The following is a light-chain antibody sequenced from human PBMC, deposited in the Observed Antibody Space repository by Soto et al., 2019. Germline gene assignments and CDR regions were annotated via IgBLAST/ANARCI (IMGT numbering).Light chain of an antibody. CDR2: EVS. V-gene: IGLV2-14*01. J-gene: IGLJ1*01. CDR1: SSDVGGYKY. CDR3: SSYTSSSTLV. Sequence: QSVLTQPASVSGSPGQSITISCTGTSSDVGGYKYVSWYQQRPGKAPKLMIYEVSNRPSGVSNRFSGSKSGNTASLTISRLQAEDEADYYCSSYTSSSTLVFGTGTKVTVL.